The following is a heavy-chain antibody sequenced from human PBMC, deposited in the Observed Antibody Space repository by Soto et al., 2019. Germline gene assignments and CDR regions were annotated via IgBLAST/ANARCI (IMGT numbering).Heavy chain of an antibody. CDR3: ARGGGGIAAAGSPHKYYYYYGMDV. Sequence: LSLTCAVYGGSFSGYYWSWIRQPPGKGLEWIGEINHSGSTNYNPSLKSRVTISVDTSKNRFSLKLSSVTAADTAVYYCARGGGGIAAAGSPHKYYYYYGMDVWGQGTTVTVSS. D-gene: IGHD6-13*01. J-gene: IGHJ6*02. V-gene: IGHV4-34*01. CDR2: INHSGST. CDR1: GGSFSGYY.